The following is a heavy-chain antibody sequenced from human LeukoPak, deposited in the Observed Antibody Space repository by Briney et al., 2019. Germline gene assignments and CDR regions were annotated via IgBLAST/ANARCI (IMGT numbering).Heavy chain of an antibody. Sequence: GGSLRLSCAASGFTFSSYSMNWVRQAPGKGLEWVSSISSSSSYIYYADSVKGRFTISRDNAKNSLYLQMNSLRAEDTAVYYCARVLSSSPGRYYYYMDVWGKGTTVTVSS. CDR3: ARVLSSSPGRYYYYMDV. V-gene: IGHV3-21*01. CDR2: ISSSSSYI. D-gene: IGHD6-6*01. J-gene: IGHJ6*03. CDR1: GFTFSSYS.